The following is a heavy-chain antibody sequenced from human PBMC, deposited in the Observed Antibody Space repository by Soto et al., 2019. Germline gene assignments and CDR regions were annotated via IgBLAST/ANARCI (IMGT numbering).Heavy chain of an antibody. CDR2: VYFSGKT. Sequence: QLQVQESGPGLVKPSETLSLTCSVSGGSISSHSYYWGWIRQPPGKGLEWIGSVYFSGKTYYNTSLKSRVFMSEDSAKNQVSLKLTSVTAEDTAVYYCAILLGWLQHYWGQGALVTVSS. D-gene: IGHD2-21*01. V-gene: IGHV4-39*01. J-gene: IGHJ4*02. CDR1: GGSISSHSYY. CDR3: AILLGWLQHY.